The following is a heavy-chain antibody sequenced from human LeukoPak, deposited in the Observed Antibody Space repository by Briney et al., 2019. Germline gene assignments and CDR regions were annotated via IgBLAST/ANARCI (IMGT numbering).Heavy chain of an antibody. CDR1: GFTFSSYS. D-gene: IGHD3-22*01. Sequence: GGSLRLSCAASGFTFSSYSMNWVRQAPGKGLEWVSSISSSSSYIYYADSVKGRFTISRDNSKNTLYLQMNSLRAEDTAVYYCARDLTTSSTAYFHHWGQGTLVTVSS. CDR3: ARDLTTSSTAYFHH. CDR2: ISSSSSYI. V-gene: IGHV3-21*01. J-gene: IGHJ1*01.